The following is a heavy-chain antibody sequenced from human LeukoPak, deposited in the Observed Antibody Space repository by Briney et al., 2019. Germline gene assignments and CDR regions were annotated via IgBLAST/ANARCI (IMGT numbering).Heavy chain of an antibody. Sequence: SETLSLTCAVYGGSFSGYYWSWIRQPPGKGLEWIGYIYYNGNTNYNPSLKSRVTISVDTSKNQFSLKLSSVTAADTAVYYCARAGGFSGYSSVWGQGTLVTVSS. V-gene: IGHV4-59*01. J-gene: IGHJ4*02. CDR3: ARAGGFSGYSSV. D-gene: IGHD6-19*01. CDR1: GGSFSGYY. CDR2: IYYNGNT.